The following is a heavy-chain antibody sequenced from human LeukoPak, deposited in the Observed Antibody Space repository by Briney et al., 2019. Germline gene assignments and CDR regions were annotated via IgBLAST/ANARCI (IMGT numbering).Heavy chain of an antibody. V-gene: IGHV5-51*01. Sequence: GESLRISCKGSGYSFTSYWIGWVRQMPGKGLEWMGIIYPGDSDTRYSPSFQGQVTISADKSISTVYLQWSSLKASDTAMYYCATKGSSSSGRFDYWGQGTLVTVSS. D-gene: IGHD6-6*01. CDR1: GYSFTSYW. CDR3: ATKGSSSSGRFDY. J-gene: IGHJ4*02. CDR2: IYPGDSDT.